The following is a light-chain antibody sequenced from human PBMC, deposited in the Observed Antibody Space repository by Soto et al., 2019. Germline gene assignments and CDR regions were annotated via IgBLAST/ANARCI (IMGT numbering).Light chain of an antibody. CDR1: QSVSSSY. Sequence: EIVLTQSPGTLSLSPGERATLSCRASQSVSSSYLAWYQQKPGQAPRLLIYGASSRATGIPDRFSGSGSGTDFTLTISRLEPEDFAVYYCQQYGSSPSKTFGQGTKVES. J-gene: IGKJ1*01. CDR3: QQYGSSPSKT. V-gene: IGKV3-20*01. CDR2: GAS.